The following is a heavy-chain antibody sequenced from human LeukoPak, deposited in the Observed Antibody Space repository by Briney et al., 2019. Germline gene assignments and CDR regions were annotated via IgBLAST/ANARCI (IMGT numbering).Heavy chain of an antibody. CDR3: ARGDSGHFEY. V-gene: IGHV3-11*04. CDR1: GFTFSDYY. Sequence: GGSLRLSCAASGFTFSDYYMSWIRQAPGKGLEWVSYISSSGSTIYYADSVKGRFTISRDIAMKSLYLDIYSLRAEDTGVYYCARGDSGHFEYWGQGTLVTVSS. CDR2: ISSSGSTI. D-gene: IGHD6-19*01. J-gene: IGHJ4*02.